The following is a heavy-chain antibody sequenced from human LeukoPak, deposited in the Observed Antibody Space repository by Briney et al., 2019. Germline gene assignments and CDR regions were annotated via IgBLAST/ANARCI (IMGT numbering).Heavy chain of an antibody. CDR3: AKDIGGWLQY. D-gene: IGHD6-19*01. J-gene: IGHJ4*02. CDR2: ISSSSSYI. CDR1: GFTFSSYS. V-gene: IGHV3-21*04. Sequence: GGSLRLSCAASGFTFSSYSMNWVRQAPGKGLEWVSSISSSSSYIYYADSVKGRFTISRDNAKNSLYLQMNSLRAEDTALYYCAKDIGGWLQYWGQGTLVTVSS.